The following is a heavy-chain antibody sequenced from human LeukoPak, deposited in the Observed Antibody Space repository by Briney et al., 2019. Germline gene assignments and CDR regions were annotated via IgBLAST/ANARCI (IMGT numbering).Heavy chain of an antibody. Sequence: GGSLRLSCAAPGFTFSTYWMHWVRQAPGKGLVWVSRTNADGSSTSYADSVKGRFTISRDNAKNTLYLQMNSLRADDTAVYYCARGGLEPVDYWGQGTLVTVSS. CDR2: TNADGSST. V-gene: IGHV3-74*01. CDR1: GFTFSTYW. J-gene: IGHJ4*02. CDR3: ARGGLEPVDY. D-gene: IGHD1-1*01.